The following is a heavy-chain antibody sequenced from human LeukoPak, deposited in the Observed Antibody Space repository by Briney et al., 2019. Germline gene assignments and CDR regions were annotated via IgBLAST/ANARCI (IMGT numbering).Heavy chain of an antibody. J-gene: IGHJ4*02. V-gene: IGHV3-9*01. Sequence: GGSLRLSCAASGFTFDDYAMHWVRQAPGKGLEWVSGISWNRGSIGYADSVKGRFTISRDNAKNSLYLQMNSLRAEDTALYYCAKASGWRPFDYWGQGTLVTVSS. CDR2: ISWNRGSI. CDR1: GFTFDDYA. D-gene: IGHD6-19*01. CDR3: AKASGWRPFDY.